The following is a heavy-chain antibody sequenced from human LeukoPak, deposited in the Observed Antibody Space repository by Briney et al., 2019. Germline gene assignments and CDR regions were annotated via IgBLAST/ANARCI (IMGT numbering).Heavy chain of an antibody. D-gene: IGHD2-21*01. Sequence: SETLSLTCTVSGGSISSSSYYWGWIRQPPGKGLEWIGSISYSGNTYYNPSLKSRVTISVDTSKNQFSLKLSSVTAADTAVYCCARDRSSGESDYWGQGTLVTVSS. J-gene: IGHJ4*02. CDR1: GGSISSSSYY. CDR3: ARDRSSGESDY. V-gene: IGHV4-39*07. CDR2: ISYSGNT.